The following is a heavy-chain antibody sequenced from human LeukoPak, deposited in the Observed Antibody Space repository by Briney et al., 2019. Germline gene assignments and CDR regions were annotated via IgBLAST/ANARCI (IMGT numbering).Heavy chain of an antibody. CDR3: AKDQGYCTSTSCPDY. CDR2: ISGSGDST. CDR1: GFSVTTNF. D-gene: IGHD2-2*01. Sequence: PGGSLRLSCAASGFSVTTNFMSWVRQAPGKGLEWVSSISGSGDSTYYADSVRGRFTISRDNSKNTLYLQMNSLRAEDTAVYYCAKDQGYCTSTSCPDYWGQGTLVTVSS. V-gene: IGHV3-23*01. J-gene: IGHJ4*02.